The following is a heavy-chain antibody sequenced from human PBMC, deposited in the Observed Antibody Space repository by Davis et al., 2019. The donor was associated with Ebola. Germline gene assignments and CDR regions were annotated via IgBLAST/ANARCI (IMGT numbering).Heavy chain of an antibody. CDR2: IYPGDSET. CDR3: ARQESLYGSSDH. V-gene: IGHV5-51*01. D-gene: IGHD2/OR15-2a*01. J-gene: IGHJ4*02. CDR1: GYTFTSYW. Sequence: PGGSLRLSCKGSGYTFTSYWIAWVRQVPGKGLEWMGSIYPGDSETRYSPSFQGQATISADKSISTAYLRWSSLKASDSAMYYCARQESLYGSSDHWGQGTLVSVSS.